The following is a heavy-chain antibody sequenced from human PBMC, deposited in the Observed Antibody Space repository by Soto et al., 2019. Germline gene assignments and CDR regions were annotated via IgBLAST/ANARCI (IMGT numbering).Heavy chain of an antibody. J-gene: IGHJ4*02. D-gene: IGHD3-10*01. CDR1: GFTFSSYS. CDR2: IRSSSDYM. V-gene: IGHV3-21*01. Sequence: EAQMEESGGGLVKPGGSLRLSCAASGFTFSSYSMNWVRQAPGKGLEWVSSIRSSSDYMFYADSVKGRFTISRDNAKNSLYLQMKSLRAEDTAVYYCARGGGYGSVYYFDYWGQGTLVTVSS. CDR3: ARGGGYGSVYYFDY.